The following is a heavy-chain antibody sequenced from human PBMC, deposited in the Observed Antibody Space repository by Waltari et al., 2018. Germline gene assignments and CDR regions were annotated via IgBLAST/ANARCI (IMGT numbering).Heavy chain of an antibody. V-gene: IGHV4-34*01. J-gene: IGHJ5*02. CDR1: GASFSAYY. Sequence: QVQLQQWGAGLLKPSETLSLTCSVSGASFSAYYWAWVRHVPGKGLEWLGQVRHPGKTNSNPSLQSRVAISIDTTSKHFSLKVFSVTAADTGLYFCTRGGNYDFWSHSPFVDPWGQGTQVIVSS. CDR2: VRHPGKT. D-gene: IGHD3-3*01. CDR3: TRGGNYDFWSHSPFVDP.